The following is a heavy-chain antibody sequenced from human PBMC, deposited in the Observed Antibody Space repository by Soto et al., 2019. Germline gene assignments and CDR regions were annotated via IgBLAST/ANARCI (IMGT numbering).Heavy chain of an antibody. V-gene: IGHV3-48*02. CDR1: GFTFISCS. D-gene: IGHD2-8*01. Sequence: GGSLRLSCSSSGFTFISCSRNWFRQALGKGLEWVSFISGSGDTKYYADSVKGRFTISRDNAKNSLYLQMSSLRDEDTAVYYCAKYCSSDVCFDYWGQGTLVPVSS. CDR3: AKYCSSDVCFDY. CDR2: ISGSGDTK. J-gene: IGHJ4*02.